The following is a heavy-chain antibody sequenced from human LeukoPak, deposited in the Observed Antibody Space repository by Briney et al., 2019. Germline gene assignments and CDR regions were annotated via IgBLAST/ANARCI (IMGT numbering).Heavy chain of an antibody. CDR3: AKLLLWFGVPGDY. Sequence: PGGSLRLSCAASGFTFSSYGMHWVRQAPGKGLEWVAFIRYDGSNKYYADSVKGRFTISRDNSKNTLYLQMNSLRAEDTAVYYCAKLLLWFGVPGDYWGQGTLVTASS. D-gene: IGHD3-10*01. CDR1: GFTFSSYG. J-gene: IGHJ4*02. V-gene: IGHV3-30*02. CDR2: IRYDGSNK.